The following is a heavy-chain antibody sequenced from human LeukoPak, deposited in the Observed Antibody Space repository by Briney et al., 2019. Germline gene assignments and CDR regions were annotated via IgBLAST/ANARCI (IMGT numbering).Heavy chain of an antibody. CDR1: GFTLSGSA. J-gene: IGHJ4*02. CDR3: TRVPTRGSGNDY. Sequence: GGSPRLSCAASGFTLSGSAIHWVRQASGKGLEWVGRIRSKADNYATGYAASVKGRFTLSRDDSKNTAYLQMNRLKTEDTAVYYCTRVPTRGSGNDYWGQGTQVTVSS. V-gene: IGHV3-73*01. CDR2: IRSKADNYAT. D-gene: IGHD3-10*01.